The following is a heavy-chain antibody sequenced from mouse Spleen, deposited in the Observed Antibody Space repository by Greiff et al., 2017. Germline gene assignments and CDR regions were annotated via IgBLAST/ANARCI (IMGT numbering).Heavy chain of an antibody. CDR3: ARLTTVVATRGYFDY. V-gene: IGHV5-6*01. J-gene: IGHJ2*01. CDR2: ISSGGSYT. Sequence: EVQVVESGGDLVKPGGSLKLSCAASGFTFSSYGMSWVRQTPDKRLEWVATISSGGSYTYYPDSVKGRFTISRDNAKNTLYLQMSSLKSEDTAMYYCARLTTVVATRGYFDYWGQGTTLTVSS. CDR1: GFTFSSYG. D-gene: IGHD1-1*01.